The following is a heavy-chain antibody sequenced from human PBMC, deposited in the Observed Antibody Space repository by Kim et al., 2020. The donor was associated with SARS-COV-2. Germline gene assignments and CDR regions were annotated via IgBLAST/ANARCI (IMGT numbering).Heavy chain of an antibody. CDR3: AHSGRYFARRFDY. Sequence: RYRPSLQDRLTITKDTTKNQVVLTMTNMDPVDTATYYCAHSGRYFARRFDYWGQGTLVTVSS. D-gene: IGHD3-9*01. J-gene: IGHJ4*02. V-gene: IGHV2-5*01.